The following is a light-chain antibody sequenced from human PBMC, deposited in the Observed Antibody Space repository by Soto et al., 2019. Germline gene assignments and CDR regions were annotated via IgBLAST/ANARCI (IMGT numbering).Light chain of an antibody. V-gene: IGLV2-23*01. Sequence: QSALTQPASVSGSDGQSITISCTATSSDVGSYNLVSWYQQHPGKAPKLMIYEGSKRPSGVSARFSGSKSGNTASLTISGLQGEDEADYYCCSYAGGSTFVFGPGTSSPS. CDR1: SSDVGSYNL. J-gene: IGLJ1*01. CDR3: CSYAGGSTFV. CDR2: EGS.